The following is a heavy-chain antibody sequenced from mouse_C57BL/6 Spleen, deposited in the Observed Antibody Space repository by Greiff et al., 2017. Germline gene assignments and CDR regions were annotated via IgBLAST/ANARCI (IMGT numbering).Heavy chain of an antibody. D-gene: IGHD2-5*01. J-gene: IGHJ1*03. Sequence: VQLQQPGAELVKPGASVKLSCKASGYTFTSYWMQWVKQRPGQGLEWIGEIDPSDSYTNYNQKFKGKATLTVDTSSSTAYMQLSSLTSEDSAVYYCARHYSKDWYFDVWGTGTTVTVSS. CDR3: ARHYSKDWYFDV. CDR1: GYTFTSYW. V-gene: IGHV1-50*01. CDR2: IDPSDSYT.